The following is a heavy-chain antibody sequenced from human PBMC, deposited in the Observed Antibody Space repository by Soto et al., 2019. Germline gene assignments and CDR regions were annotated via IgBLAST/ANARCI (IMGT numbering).Heavy chain of an antibody. CDR3: ARQIYDSDTGPNFQYYFDS. D-gene: IGHD3-22*01. V-gene: IGHV5-10-1*01. J-gene: IGHJ4*02. CDR2: IDPSDSQT. CDR1: GYSLAGYW. Sequence: PGEALKISRKGSGYSLAGYWITWVRQKPGKGLEWMGRIDPSDSQTYYSPSFRGHVTISVTKSITTVFLQWSSLRASDTAMYYCARQIYDSDTGPNFQYYFDSWGQGTPVTVSS.